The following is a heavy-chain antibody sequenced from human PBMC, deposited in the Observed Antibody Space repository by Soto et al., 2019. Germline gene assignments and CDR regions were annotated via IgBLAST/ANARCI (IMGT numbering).Heavy chain of an antibody. Sequence: SETLSLTCSVSGGSVNSGSYYWSWIRQPPGKALEWIGYIYYSGSTDYNPSLKSRVTISVDTSKNQFSLKLSSVTAADTAVYYCARTTNYDNNWFDPWGQGTLVTVSS. CDR1: GGSVNSGSYY. V-gene: IGHV4-61*01. CDR3: ARTTNYDNNWFDP. CDR2: IYYSGST. D-gene: IGHD3-9*01. J-gene: IGHJ5*02.